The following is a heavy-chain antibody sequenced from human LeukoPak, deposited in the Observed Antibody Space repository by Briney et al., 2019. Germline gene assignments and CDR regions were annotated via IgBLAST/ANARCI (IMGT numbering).Heavy chain of an antibody. V-gene: IGHV3-23*01. Sequence: PGGSLRLSCAGSGFFLSTYDMGWVRQAPGKGLEWVSSISRAGDRTYYEDSVKGRFTISRDNSRNTMFLQMNSLRAEDTAVYYYARGESFAFDVWGQGTMVTVSS. CDR1: GFFLSTYD. J-gene: IGHJ3*01. CDR2: ISRAGDRT. CDR3: ARGESFAFDV.